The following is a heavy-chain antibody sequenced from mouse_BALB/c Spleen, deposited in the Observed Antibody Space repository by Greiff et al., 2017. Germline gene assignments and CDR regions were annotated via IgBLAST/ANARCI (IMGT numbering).Heavy chain of an antibody. V-gene: IGHV5-17*02. CDR2: ISSGSSTI. J-gene: IGHJ3*01. CDR1: GFTFSSFG. D-gene: IGHD2-3*01. CDR3: ASDVAAWFAY. Sequence: EVKLVESGGGLVQPGGSRKLSCAASGFTFSSFGMHWVRQAPEKGLEWVAYISSGSSTIYYADTVKGRFTISRDNPKNTLFLQMTSLRSEDTAMYYCASDVAAWFAYWGQGTLVTVSA.